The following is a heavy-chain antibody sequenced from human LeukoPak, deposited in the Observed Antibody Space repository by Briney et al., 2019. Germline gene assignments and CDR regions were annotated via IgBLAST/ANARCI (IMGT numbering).Heavy chain of an antibody. CDR1: GDSVSSNSAA. Sequence: SQTLSLTCAISGDSVSSNSAAWNWIRQSPSRGPEWLGRTYYRSKWYNNYAISVKSRITINPDTSKNQFSLQLNSVTPEDTAVYYCARDFCSSSNCPNNWIDPWGQGTLVTVSS. J-gene: IGHJ5*02. CDR2: TYYRSKWYN. V-gene: IGHV6-1*01. CDR3: ARDFCSSSNCPNNWIDP. D-gene: IGHD2-2*01.